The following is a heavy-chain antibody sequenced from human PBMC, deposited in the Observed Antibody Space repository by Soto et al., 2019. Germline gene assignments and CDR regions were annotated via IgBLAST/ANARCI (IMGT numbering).Heavy chain of an antibody. Sequence: GGSLRLSCAASGFTFSSYSMNWVRQAPGKGLEWVSSISSSSSYIYYADSVKGRFTISRDNAKNSLYLQMNSLRAEDTAVYYCARDHTLGVTFRPLPDYWGQGTLVTVSS. V-gene: IGHV3-21*01. CDR2: ISSSSSYI. D-gene: IGHD3-10*01. CDR3: ARDHTLGVTFRPLPDY. J-gene: IGHJ4*02. CDR1: GFTFSSYS.